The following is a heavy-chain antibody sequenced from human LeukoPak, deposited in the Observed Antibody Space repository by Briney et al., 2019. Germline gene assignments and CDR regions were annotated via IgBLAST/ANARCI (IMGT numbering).Heavy chain of an antibody. CDR1: GFTFSNYA. J-gene: IGHJ4*02. D-gene: IGHD4-17*01. CDR2: INGGGGRT. V-gene: IGHV3-23*01. CDR3: AKDGTDYGDYGFDS. Sequence: GGSLRLSCAASGFTFSNYAMGWVRQAPGKGLEWVSAINGGGGRTYYADSAKGRFTISRDNSKNTVYLQMNSPRAEDTAIYYCAKDGTDYGDYGFDSWGQGTLVTVSS.